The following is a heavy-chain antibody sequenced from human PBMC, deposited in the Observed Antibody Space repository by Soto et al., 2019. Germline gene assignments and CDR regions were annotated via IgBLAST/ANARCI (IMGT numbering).Heavy chain of an antibody. CDR2: IYYSGST. D-gene: IGHD5-18*01. CDR1: GGSISSGDYY. CDR3: ASNSYGYTFYDY. V-gene: IGHV4-30-4*01. J-gene: IGHJ4*02. Sequence: QVQLQESGPGLVKPSQTLSLTCTDSGGSISSGDYYWSWIRQPPGKGLEWIGYIYYSGSTYYNPSLKSRVTLSVYTSKNQFSLKLSSVTAADTAVYYCASNSYGYTFYDYWRQGTLVTVSS.